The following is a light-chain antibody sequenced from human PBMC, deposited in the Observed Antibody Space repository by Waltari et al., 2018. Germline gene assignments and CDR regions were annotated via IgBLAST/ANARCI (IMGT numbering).Light chain of an antibody. Sequence: QSALTQPPSASGSPGQSATISCTGTSSAIGAADYVSWYQQHPGKATKLMIYEVIKRPSGVPPRFSGSKSGNTASLTVSELQAEDEADYYCSSYAGSNGVLFGGGTKVTVL. CDR1: SSAIGAADY. CDR3: SSYAGSNGVL. CDR2: EVI. J-gene: IGLJ2*01. V-gene: IGLV2-8*01.